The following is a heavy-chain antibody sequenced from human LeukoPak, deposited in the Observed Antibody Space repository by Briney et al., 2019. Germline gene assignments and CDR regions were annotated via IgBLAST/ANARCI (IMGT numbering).Heavy chain of an antibody. CDR1: GFTFGDYA. V-gene: IGHV3-9*01. CDR2: VTWNSGGV. CDR3: VKDVTPFPYSSRAFDI. J-gene: IGHJ3*02. D-gene: IGHD6-13*01. Sequence: GGSLRLSCAASGFTFGDYAMHWVRQAPGKGLEWVSGVTWNSGGVGYADSVKGRFTISRDNAKNSLYLQMKSLRPEDTALYYCVKDVTPFPYSSRAFDIWGQGTRVTVSS.